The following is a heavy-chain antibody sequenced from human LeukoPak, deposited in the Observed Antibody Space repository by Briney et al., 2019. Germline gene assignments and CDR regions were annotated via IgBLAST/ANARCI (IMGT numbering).Heavy chain of an antibody. D-gene: IGHD3-10*01. J-gene: IGHJ4*02. CDR3: AKSVGSGSYYNMDY. V-gene: IGHV3-23*01. CDR1: GFTFSSYA. Sequence: GGSLRLSCAASGFTFSSYAMSWVRQAPGKGLEWVSAISGSGGSTYSADSVKGRFTISRDNSKNTLYVQMNSLRAEDTAVYYCAKSVGSGSYYNMDYWGQGTLVTVSS. CDR2: ISGSGGST.